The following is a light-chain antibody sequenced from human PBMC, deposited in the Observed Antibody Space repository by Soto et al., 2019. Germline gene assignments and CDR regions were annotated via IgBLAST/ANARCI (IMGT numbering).Light chain of an antibody. J-gene: IGLJ3*02. CDR2: RNN. CDR1: SSNIGSNY. Sequence: QAVVIQPPSASGTPGQRVTISCFGSSSNIGSNYVYWFQQLPGAAPKLLIYRNNQRPSGVPDRFSGSKSGTSASLAISGLRSEDEADYYCATWEDNLTARVFGGGTKLTVL. CDR3: ATWEDNLTARV. V-gene: IGLV1-47*01.